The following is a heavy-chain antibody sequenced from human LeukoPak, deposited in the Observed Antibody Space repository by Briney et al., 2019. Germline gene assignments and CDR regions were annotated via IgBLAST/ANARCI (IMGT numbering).Heavy chain of an antibody. CDR1: GGSFSGYY. J-gene: IGHJ5*02. V-gene: IGHV4-34*01. CDR3: ARGAYVLLWFGDTHSFDP. D-gene: IGHD3-10*01. Sequence: SETLPLTCAVYGGSFSGYYWSWIRQPPGKGLEWIGEINHSGSTNYNPSLKSRVTISVDTSKNQFSLKLSSVTAADTAVYYCARGAYVLLWFGDTHSFDPWGQGTLVTVSS. CDR2: INHSGST.